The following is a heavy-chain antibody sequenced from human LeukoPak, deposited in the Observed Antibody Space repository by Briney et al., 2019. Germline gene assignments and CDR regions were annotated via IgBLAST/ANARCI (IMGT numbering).Heavy chain of an antibody. Sequence: GASLQISCKASGYRFTSYWIGWVRQMPGKGLECMGIIHPGDSETRYSPSFQGQVTISADKSISTANLQWSGLKASDTAMYYCARRLGATQPYFDFWGQGALVTVSS. CDR2: IHPGDSET. J-gene: IGHJ4*02. V-gene: IGHV5-51*01. CDR3: ARRLGATQPYFDF. CDR1: GYRFTSYW. D-gene: IGHD1-26*01.